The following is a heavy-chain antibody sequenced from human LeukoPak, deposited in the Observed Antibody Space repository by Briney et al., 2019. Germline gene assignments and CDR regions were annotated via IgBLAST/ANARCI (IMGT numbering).Heavy chain of an antibody. CDR1: GITFRTYW. Sequence: GGSLRLSCVVSGITFRTYWMSWVRQAPGKGLEWVAFIRYDGSNKYYADSVKGRFTISRDNSKNTLYLQMNSLRAEDTAVYYCANLFGAYYFDYWGQGTLVTVSS. V-gene: IGHV3-30*02. J-gene: IGHJ4*02. D-gene: IGHD3-3*01. CDR3: ANLFGAYYFDY. CDR2: IRYDGSNK.